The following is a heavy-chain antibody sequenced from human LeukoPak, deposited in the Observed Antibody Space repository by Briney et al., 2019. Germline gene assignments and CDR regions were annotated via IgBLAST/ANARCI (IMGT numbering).Heavy chain of an antibody. CDR3: ARGSGYDILTGYYNNWFDP. CDR2: NNHSGST. D-gene: IGHD3-9*01. CDR1: GGPISSFY. V-gene: IGHV4-34*01. Sequence: SGTPSPTCTVSGGPISSFYWGWVRPPPGEGLEWVGGNNHSGSTNYNPSLKSRVTISVDTSKNQFSLKLSSVTAADTAVYYCARGSGYDILTGYYNNWFDPWGQGTLVTVSS. J-gene: IGHJ5*02.